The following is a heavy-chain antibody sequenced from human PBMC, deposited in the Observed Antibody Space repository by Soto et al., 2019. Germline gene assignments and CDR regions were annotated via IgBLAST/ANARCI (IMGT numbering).Heavy chain of an antibody. J-gene: IGHJ5*02. CDR3: AKNQGVELVPLATVDWFDP. CDR2: ISVSGFKK. D-gene: IGHD1-26*01. Sequence: GGSLRLSWSASGFIFENFGMSWVRPAPGKWLEWISSISVSGFKKYYADSVKGRFTISRDNSKSTVYLELNNLSAEDTAVYHCAKNQGVELVPLATVDWFDPWGQGSVVTAPQ. CDR1: GFIFENFG. V-gene: IGHV3-23*01.